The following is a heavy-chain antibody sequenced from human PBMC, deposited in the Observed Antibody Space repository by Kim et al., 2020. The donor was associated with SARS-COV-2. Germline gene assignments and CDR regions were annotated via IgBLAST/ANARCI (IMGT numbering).Heavy chain of an antibody. CDR1: GGSISSSTYF. CDR2: ISYSESA. D-gene: IGHD3-16*01. J-gene: IGHJ4*02. CDR3: AKHGGGMASSFDY. V-gene: IGHV4-39*01. Sequence: SETLSLTCTVSGGSISSSTYFWGWIRQPPGKGLEWIASISYSESAFYNPSLKSRVTISVDTSKNQVSLKLTSVTAAETAVYYCAKHGGGMASSFDYWGQG.